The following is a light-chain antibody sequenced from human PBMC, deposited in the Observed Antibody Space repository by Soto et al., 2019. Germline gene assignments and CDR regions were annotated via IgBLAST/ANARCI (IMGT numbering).Light chain of an antibody. CDR2: EVS. J-gene: IGLJ1*01. CDR1: SSDVGTYNY. Sequence: QSVLTQPASVSGSPGQSITISCTGTSSDVGTYNYVSWYQQHPGKAPKLMIYEVSNRPSGISHRFSGSKSGNTASLTISGLQAEDEADYYCSSYRSSSTRDYVFGTGTKLTVL. V-gene: IGLV2-14*01. CDR3: SSYRSSSTRDYV.